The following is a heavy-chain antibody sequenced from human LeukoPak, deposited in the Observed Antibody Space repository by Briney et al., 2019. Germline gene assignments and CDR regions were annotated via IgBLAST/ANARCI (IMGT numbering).Heavy chain of an antibody. V-gene: IGHV4-34*01. CDR1: GGSFSGYY. CDR2: INHSGST. J-gene: IGHJ4*02. Sequence: SETLSLTCAVYGGSFSGYYWSWIRQPPGKGLEWIGEINHSGSTNYNPSLKSRVTISVDTSMNQFSLKLSSVTAADTAVYYCARRQPLYYYGSGSYLGYWGQGTLVTVSS. D-gene: IGHD3-10*01. CDR3: ARRQPLYYYGSGSYLGY.